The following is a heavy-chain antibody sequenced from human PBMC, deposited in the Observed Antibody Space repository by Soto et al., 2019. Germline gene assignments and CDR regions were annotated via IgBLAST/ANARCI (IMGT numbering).Heavy chain of an antibody. D-gene: IGHD2-8*01. J-gene: IGHJ6*02. CDR2: IIPIFGTA. CDR3: ARGGDIVLMVSADYYYYGMDV. V-gene: IGHV1-69*12. Sequence: QVQLVQSGAEVKKPGSSVKVSCKASGGTFSSYAISWVRQAPGQGLEWMGGIIPIFGTANYAQKFQGRVTITAEESTSTAYMELSSLRSEDTAVYYCARGGDIVLMVSADYYYYGMDVGGQGTTVTVSS. CDR1: GGTFSSYA.